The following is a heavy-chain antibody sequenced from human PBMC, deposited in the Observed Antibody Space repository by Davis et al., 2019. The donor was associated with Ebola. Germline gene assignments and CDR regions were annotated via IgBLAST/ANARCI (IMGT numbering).Heavy chain of an antibody. CDR2: IFPDDSDA. Sequence: GESLKISCKGSGYRFTSYWIGWVRQMPGKGLEWMGFIFPDDSDATYSPSFQGQVTFSVDKSIRTAYLHWNSLKASDTATYYCARQGTTSWDSWGQGTLVTVSS. J-gene: IGHJ4*02. V-gene: IGHV5-51*01. CDR3: ARQGTTSWDS. D-gene: IGHD2-2*01. CDR1: GYRFTSYW.